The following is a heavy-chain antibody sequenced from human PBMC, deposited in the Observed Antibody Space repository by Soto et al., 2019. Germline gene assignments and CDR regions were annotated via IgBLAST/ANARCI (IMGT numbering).Heavy chain of an antibody. CDR3: ARDYGYYDSSGRRGYFQH. CDR2: ISAYNGNT. D-gene: IGHD3-22*01. J-gene: IGHJ1*01. CDR1: GYTFTSYG. Sequence: QVQLVQSGAEVKKPGASVKVSCKASGYTFTSYGISWVRQAPGQGLEWMGWISAYNGNTNYAQKLQGRVTMTTDTSTSTAYMELRSLRSDDTAVYYCARDYGYYDSSGRRGYFQHWGQGTLVTVSS. V-gene: IGHV1-18*04.